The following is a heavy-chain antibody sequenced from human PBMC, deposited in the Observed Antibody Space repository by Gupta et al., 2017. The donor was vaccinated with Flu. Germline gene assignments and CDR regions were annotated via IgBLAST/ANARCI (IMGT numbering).Heavy chain of an antibody. V-gene: IGHV7-4-1*02. CDR3: ARVVTSRGVGLTVFDF. D-gene: IGHD1-26*01. J-gene: IGHJ4*02. CDR2: IDANTGNP. CDR1: YRFRNYP. Sequence: YRFRNYPMNWVRQAPGQGLEWMGWIDANTGNPTYAQGFTGRFVFSLDTSVTTAYLQINSLKAEDTAMYYCARVVTSRGVGLTVFDFWGQGTLVTVSS.